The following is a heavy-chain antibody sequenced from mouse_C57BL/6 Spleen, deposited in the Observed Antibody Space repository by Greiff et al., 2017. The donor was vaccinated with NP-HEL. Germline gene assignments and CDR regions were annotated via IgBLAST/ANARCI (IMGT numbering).Heavy chain of an antibody. CDR3: ARNGRAWFAY. CDR2: IYPGDGDT. V-gene: IGHV1-82*01. J-gene: IGHJ3*01. Sequence: VQLQQSGPELVKPGASVKISCKASGYAFRSSWMNWVQQRPGKGLEWIGRIYPGDGDTNYNGKFKGKATLTADKSSSTSYMQLSSLTSEDSAVYFCARNGRAWFAYWGQGTLVTVAA. CDR1: GYAFRSSW. D-gene: IGHD1-1*01.